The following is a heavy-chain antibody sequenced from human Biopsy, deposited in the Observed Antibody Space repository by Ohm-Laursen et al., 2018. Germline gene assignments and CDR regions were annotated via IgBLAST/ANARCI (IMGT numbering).Heavy chain of an antibody. D-gene: IGHD3-16*01. J-gene: IGHJ6*02. CDR1: GGSFSGYY. V-gene: IGHV4-34*01. Sequence: SQTPSLTCPVYGGSFSGYYWSWIRQPPGKGLEWIGEINHRGSTNYNPSLKSRVTISVDTSKNQFSLKLRSVTAADTAVYYCARAVDYYDPYYYYGLDVWGQGTTVTVSS. CDR3: ARAVDYYDPYYYYGLDV. CDR2: INHRGST.